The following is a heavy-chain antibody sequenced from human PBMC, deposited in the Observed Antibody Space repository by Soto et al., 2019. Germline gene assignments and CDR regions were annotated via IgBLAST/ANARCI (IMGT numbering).Heavy chain of an antibody. J-gene: IGHJ3*02. CDR2: IYYSGST. CDR1: GGSISSSSYY. Sequence: TVSGGSISSSSYYWGWIRQPPGKGLEWIGSIYYSGSTYYNPSLKSRVTISVDTSKNQFSLKLSSVTAADTAVYHCARDEYCTNGVCYSGDAFDIWGQGTMVTVSS. CDR3: ARDEYCTNGVCYSGDAFDI. V-gene: IGHV4-39*02. D-gene: IGHD2-8*01.